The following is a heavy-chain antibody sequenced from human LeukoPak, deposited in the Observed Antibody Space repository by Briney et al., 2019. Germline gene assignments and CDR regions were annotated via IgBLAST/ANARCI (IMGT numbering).Heavy chain of an antibody. V-gene: IGHV3-15*01. D-gene: IGHD5-24*01. CDR2: IKSKTDGGTT. CDR1: GFTFSNAW. Sequence: PGGSLRLSWAASGFTFSNAWMSWVRQAPGKGLEWVGRIKSKTDGGTTDYAAPVKGRFTISRDDSKNTLYLQMNSLKTEDTAVYYCTRTDKGDGYNWSPYVFDYWGQGTLVTVSS. CDR3: TRTDKGDGYNWSPYVFDY. J-gene: IGHJ4*02.